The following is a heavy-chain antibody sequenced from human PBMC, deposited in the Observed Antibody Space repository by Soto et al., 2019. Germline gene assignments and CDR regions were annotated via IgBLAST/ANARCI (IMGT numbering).Heavy chain of an antibody. CDR2: ISTDGSRT. CDR1: GFTFISYW. J-gene: IGHJ5*02. D-gene: IGHD1-7*01. Sequence: WGSLRLSCAASGFTFISYWIHFFRQSPFKWLVWVSRISTDGSRTTYADSVKGRFTISRDNAKNTLYLQMNSLRAEDTAVYYCGPRWNFNNWFDPWGQGTLVTVSS. CDR3: GPRWNFNNWFDP. V-gene: IGHV3-74*01.